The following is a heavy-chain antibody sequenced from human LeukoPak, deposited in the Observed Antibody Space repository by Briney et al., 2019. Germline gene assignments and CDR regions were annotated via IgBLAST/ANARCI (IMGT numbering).Heavy chain of an antibody. CDR2: IRSKAYGGTT. J-gene: IGHJ4*02. CDR1: GFTFGDYA. V-gene: IGHV3-49*04. CDR3: TRGVATYGY. Sequence: GGSLRLSCTASGFTFGDYAMSWDRQAPGKGLEWVGFIRSKAYGGTTEYAASVKGRFTISRDDSKTIAYLQMNSLKTEDTAVYYCTRGVATYGYWGQGTLVTVSS. D-gene: IGHD5-12*01.